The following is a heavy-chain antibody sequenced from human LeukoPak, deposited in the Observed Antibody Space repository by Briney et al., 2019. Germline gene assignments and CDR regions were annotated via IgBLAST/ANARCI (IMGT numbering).Heavy chain of an antibody. CDR2: IWYDGSNK. Sequence: GGSLRLSCAASGFTFSSYGMHWVRQAPGKGLEWVAVIWYDGSNKYYADSVKGRFTISRDNSKNTLYLQMNSLRAEDTAVYYCARDTAMAELDYWGQGTLVTVSS. CDR3: ARDTAMAELDY. J-gene: IGHJ4*02. CDR1: GFTFSSYG. D-gene: IGHD5-18*01. V-gene: IGHV3-33*01.